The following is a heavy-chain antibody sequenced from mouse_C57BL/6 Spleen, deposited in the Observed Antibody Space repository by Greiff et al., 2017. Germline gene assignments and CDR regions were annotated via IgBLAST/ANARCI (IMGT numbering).Heavy chain of an antibody. CDR1: GYAFSSSW. V-gene: IGHV1-82*01. D-gene: IGHD1-1*01. CDR2: IYPGDGDT. Sequence: VQLVESGPELVKPGASVKISCKASGYAFSSSWMNWVKQRPGKGLEWIGRIYPGDGDTNYNGKFKGKATLTADKSSSTAYMQLSSLTSEDSAVYFCARGGYYGSPRFAYWGQGTLVTVSA. J-gene: IGHJ3*01. CDR3: ARGGYYGSPRFAY.